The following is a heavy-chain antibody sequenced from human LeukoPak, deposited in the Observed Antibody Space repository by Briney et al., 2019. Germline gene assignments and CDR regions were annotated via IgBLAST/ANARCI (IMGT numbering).Heavy chain of an antibody. CDR2: IYYSGST. Sequence: SETLSLTCTVSGGSISSGDYYWSWIRQPPGKGLEWIGYIYYSGSTYYNPSLKSRVTISVDTSKNQFSLKLSSVTAADTAVYYCARGIAAWGPRDYYFDYWGQGTLVTVSS. CDR1: GGSISSGDYY. J-gene: IGHJ4*02. V-gene: IGHV4-30-4*08. CDR3: ARGIAAWGPRDYYFDY. D-gene: IGHD6-13*01.